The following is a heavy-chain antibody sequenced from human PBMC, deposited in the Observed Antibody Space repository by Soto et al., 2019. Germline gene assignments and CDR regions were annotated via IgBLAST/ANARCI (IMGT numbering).Heavy chain of an antibody. D-gene: IGHD2-15*01. CDR2: IIPIFGTA. CDR3: ARGEEHCSGGSCYSDVGYNWFDP. Sequence: SVKVSCKASGVTFSSYAISWVRQAPGQGLEWMGGIIPIFGTANYAQKFQGRVTITADESTSTAYMELSGLRSEDTAVYYCARGEEHCSGGSCYSDVGYNWFDPWGQGTLVTVSS. CDR1: GVTFSSYA. J-gene: IGHJ5*02. V-gene: IGHV1-69*13.